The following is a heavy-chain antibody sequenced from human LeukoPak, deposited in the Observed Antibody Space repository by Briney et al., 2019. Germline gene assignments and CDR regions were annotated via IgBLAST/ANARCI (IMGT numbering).Heavy chain of an antibody. Sequence: GGSLRLSCAASGFTFSSYSMNWVRQAPGKGLEWVSYISSSSSTIYYADSVKGRFTISRDNAKNSLYLQMNSLRAEDTAVYYCAKGIYSYGPNYFDYWGQGTLVTVSS. CDR2: ISSSSSTI. V-gene: IGHV3-48*01. J-gene: IGHJ4*02. D-gene: IGHD5-18*01. CDR1: GFTFSSYS. CDR3: AKGIYSYGPNYFDY.